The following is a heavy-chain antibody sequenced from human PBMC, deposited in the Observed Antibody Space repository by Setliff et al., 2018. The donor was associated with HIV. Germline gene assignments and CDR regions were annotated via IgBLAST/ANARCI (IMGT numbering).Heavy chain of an antibody. CDR3: ARVRTGSYFQRLDYYYMDV. CDR1: GGSISSYY. J-gene: IGHJ6*03. Sequence: SETLSLTCSVSGGSISSYYWSWVRQPPGKGLEWIGYISYSGGTKYNPSLKSRVIISVDTSKNQFSLKLSSVTAADTAVYFCARVRTGSYFQRLDYYYMDVWGKGTTVTVSS. CDR2: ISYSGGT. D-gene: IGHD3-9*01. V-gene: IGHV4-59*12.